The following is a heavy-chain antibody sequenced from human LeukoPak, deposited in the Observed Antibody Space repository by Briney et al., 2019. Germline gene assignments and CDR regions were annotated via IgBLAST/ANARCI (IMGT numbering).Heavy chain of an antibody. CDR3: ARAGEGSSGWYRVRSENWYFDL. V-gene: IGHV4-4*07. CDR2: IYTSGST. D-gene: IGHD6-19*01. Sequence: SSETLSLTCTVSGGSISSYYWSWIRQPAGKGLEWIGRIYTSGSTNYNPSLKSRVTMSVDTSKNQFSLQLNSVTPEDTAVYYCARAGEGSSGWYRVRSENWYFDLWGRGTLVTVSS. J-gene: IGHJ2*01. CDR1: GGSISSYY.